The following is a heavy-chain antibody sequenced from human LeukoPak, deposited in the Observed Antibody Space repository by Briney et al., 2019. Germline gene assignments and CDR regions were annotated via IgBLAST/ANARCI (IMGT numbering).Heavy chain of an antibody. Sequence: GGSLRLSCAVSGFTLSNYWMSWVRQAPGKGLEWVSYISSSSTIYYADSVKGRFTISRDNAKNSLYLQMNSLRAEDTAVYYCARDQPTYGDPFDYWGQGTLVTVSS. J-gene: IGHJ4*02. CDR1: GFTLSNYW. CDR2: ISSSSTI. V-gene: IGHV3-69-1*01. CDR3: ARDQPTYGDPFDY. D-gene: IGHD4-17*01.